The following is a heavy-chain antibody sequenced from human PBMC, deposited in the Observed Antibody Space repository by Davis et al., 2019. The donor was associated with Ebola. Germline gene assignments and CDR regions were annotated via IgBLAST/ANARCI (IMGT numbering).Heavy chain of an antibody. D-gene: IGHD6-13*01. Sequence: AASVKVSCKASGYTFTSYAMNWVRQAPGQGLEWMGRMNPHNGDTNYAQNFQGRVTMTRDTSISTAYMELSRLRYDDTAVYYCARLCSSSCPNDYWGQGTLVTVSS. CDR1: GYTFTSYA. V-gene: IGHV1-2*06. J-gene: IGHJ4*02. CDR2: MNPHNGDT. CDR3: ARLCSSSCPNDY.